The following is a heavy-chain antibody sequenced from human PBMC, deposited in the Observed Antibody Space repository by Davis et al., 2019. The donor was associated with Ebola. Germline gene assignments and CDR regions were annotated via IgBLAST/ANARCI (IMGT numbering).Heavy chain of an antibody. CDR1: GFTFNDYA. V-gene: IGHV3-43*02. CDR2: ISGDADGGRT. CDR3: AKDRSEGDFDY. J-gene: IGHJ4*02. D-gene: IGHD3-16*01. Sequence: PGGSLRLSCAASGFTFNDYAMHWVRQAPGKGLEWVSFISGDADGGRTYYADSVKGRFTISRDNSKNSLYLQMNSLRTEDTALYYCAKDRSEGDFDYWGQGTLVTVSS.